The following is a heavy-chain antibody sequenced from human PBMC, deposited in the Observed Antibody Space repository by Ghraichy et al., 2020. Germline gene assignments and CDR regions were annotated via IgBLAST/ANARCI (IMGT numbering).Heavy chain of an antibody. CDR1: GFTFSDYY. D-gene: IGHD1-26*01. V-gene: IGHV3-11*04. CDR2: ISSSASNK. CDR3: ARVGRSVGGTYYRYFEY. J-gene: IGHJ4*02. Sequence: GGSLRLSCAASGFTFSDYYMSWIRQAPGKGLEWVSSISSSASNKYYADSVQGRFTISRDNAKNSLSLQMNSLRAEDTAVYYCARVGRSVGGTYYRYFEYWGQGTLVIVSS.